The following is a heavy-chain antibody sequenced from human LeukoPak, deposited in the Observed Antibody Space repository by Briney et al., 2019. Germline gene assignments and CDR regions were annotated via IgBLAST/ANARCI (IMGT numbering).Heavy chain of an antibody. V-gene: IGHV4-39*01. J-gene: IGHJ4*02. Sequence: SETLSLTCTVSGGSISSSSYYWGWIRQPPGKGLEWIGRIYYSGSTYYNPSLKSRVTISVDTSKNQFSLKLSSVTATDTAVYYCARQGYDILTGYYWFFDYWGQGTLVTVSS. CDR1: GGSISSSSYY. CDR3: ARQGYDILTGYYWFFDY. D-gene: IGHD3-9*01. CDR2: IYYSGST.